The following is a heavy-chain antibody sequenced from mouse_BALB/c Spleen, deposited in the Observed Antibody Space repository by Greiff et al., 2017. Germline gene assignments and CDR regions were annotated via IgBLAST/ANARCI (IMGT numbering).Heavy chain of an antibody. J-gene: IGHJ4*01. Sequence: EVKLMESGGGLVKPGGSLKLSCAASGFTFSSYGMSWVRQTPDKRLEWVATISSGGSYTYYPDSVKGRFTISRDNAKNTLYLQMSSLKSEDTAMYYCARRRADAMDYWGQGTSVTVSS. CDR3: ARRRADAMDY. CDR2: ISSGGSYT. D-gene: IGHD3-1*01. CDR1: GFTFSSYG. V-gene: IGHV5-6*03.